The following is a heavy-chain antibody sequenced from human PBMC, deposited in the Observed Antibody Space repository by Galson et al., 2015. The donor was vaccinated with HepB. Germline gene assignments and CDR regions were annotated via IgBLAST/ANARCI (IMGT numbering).Heavy chain of an antibody. Sequence: SLRLSCAASGFTFSSYGMHWVRQAPGKGLEWVAVISYDGSNKYYADSVKGRFTISRDNSKNTLYLQMNSLRAEDTAVYYCARDPPSVYYYYYGMDVWGQGTTVTVSS. D-gene: IGHD4-17*01. J-gene: IGHJ6*02. CDR2: ISYDGSNK. V-gene: IGHV3-30*03. CDR1: GFTFSSYG. CDR3: ARDPPSVYYYYYGMDV.